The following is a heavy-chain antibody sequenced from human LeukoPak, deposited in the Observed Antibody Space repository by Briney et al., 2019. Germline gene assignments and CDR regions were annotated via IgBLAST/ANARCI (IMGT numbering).Heavy chain of an antibody. V-gene: IGHV1-2*02. CDR2: INPNGGTT. CDR3: ARTSDYYNYYFDY. J-gene: IGHJ4*02. Sequence: ASVKVSCKASGYRFTDYYVHWVRQAPGQGLEWMAWINPNGGTTNYAQKFQGRVTMIRDTSISTAYMELSNLRSDDTAVYYCARTSDYYNYYFDYWGRGTPVTASS. CDR1: GYRFTDYY. D-gene: IGHD4-11*01.